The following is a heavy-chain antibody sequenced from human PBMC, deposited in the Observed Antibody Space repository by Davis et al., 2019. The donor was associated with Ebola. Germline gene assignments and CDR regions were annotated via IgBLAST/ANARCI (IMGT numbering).Heavy chain of an antibody. V-gene: IGHV3-23*01. J-gene: IGHJ6*02. D-gene: IGHD6-13*01. CDR3: AKGGYGQQLPLYYYGMDV. CDR1: GGSISSSN. CDR2: ISGSGGST. Sequence: PGGSLRLSCAVSGGSISSSNWWSWVRQAPGKGLEWVSAISGSGGSTYYADSVKGRFTISRDNSKNTLYLQMNSLRAEDTAVYYCAKGGYGQQLPLYYYGMDVWGQGTTVTVSS.